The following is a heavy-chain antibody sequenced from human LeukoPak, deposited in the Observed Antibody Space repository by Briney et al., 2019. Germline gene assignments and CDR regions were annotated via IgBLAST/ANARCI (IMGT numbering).Heavy chain of an antibody. CDR2: ISSSGSTI. D-gene: IGHD3-22*01. Sequence: GGSLRLSCAASGFTFSSYEMNWVRQAPGKGLEWVLYISSSGSTIYYADSVKGRFTISRDNAKNSLYLQLNSLRAEDTAVYYCARDDPHLLLPAYYYYGMDVWGQGTTVTVSS. V-gene: IGHV3-48*03. CDR3: ARDDPHLLLPAYYYYGMDV. J-gene: IGHJ6*02. CDR1: GFTFSSYE.